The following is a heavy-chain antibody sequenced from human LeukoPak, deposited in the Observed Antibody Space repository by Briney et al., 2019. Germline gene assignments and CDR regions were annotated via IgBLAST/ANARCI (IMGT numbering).Heavy chain of an antibody. Sequence: SGGSLRLSCAASGFTFSSYDMHWVRQVTGKGLEWVSAIGTAGDPYYPDSVKGRFTISRDNSKNTLYLQMNSLRADDTAVYYCARDRVARTPDYWGQGTLVTVSS. CDR2: IGTAGDP. D-gene: IGHD1/OR15-1a*01. J-gene: IGHJ4*02. CDR1: GFTFSSYD. V-gene: IGHV3-13*05. CDR3: ARDRVARTPDY.